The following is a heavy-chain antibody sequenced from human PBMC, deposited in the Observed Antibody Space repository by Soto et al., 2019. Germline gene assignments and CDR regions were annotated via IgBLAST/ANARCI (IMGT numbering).Heavy chain of an antibody. V-gene: IGHV4-34*01. Sequence: PSETLSLTCAVYGGSFSGYYWSWIRQPPGKGLEWIGEINHSGSTNYNPSLKSRVTISVDTSKNQFSLKLSSVTAADTAVYYCARGHPVVPAAIGHYYYGMDVWGQGTTVTVSS. CDR1: GGSFSGYY. D-gene: IGHD2-2*02. CDR3: ARGHPVVPAAIGHYYYGMDV. CDR2: INHSGST. J-gene: IGHJ6*02.